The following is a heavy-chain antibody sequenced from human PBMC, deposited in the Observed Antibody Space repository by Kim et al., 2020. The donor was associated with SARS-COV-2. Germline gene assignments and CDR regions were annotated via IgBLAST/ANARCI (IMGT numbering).Heavy chain of an antibody. J-gene: IGHJ4*02. Sequence: SVRGVRTNYADTVKGRFTIARHNSKSTLFLQMNSPRAEDTAVYYCEASDYWGQGSLVTVSS. CDR2: SVRGVRT. CDR3: EASDY. V-gene: IGHV3-23*01.